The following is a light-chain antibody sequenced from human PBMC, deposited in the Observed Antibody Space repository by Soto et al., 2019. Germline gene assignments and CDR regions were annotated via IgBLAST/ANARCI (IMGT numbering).Light chain of an antibody. J-gene: IGKJ5*01. CDR2: GAS. Sequence: EIVLTQSPGTLSLSPGERATLSCRASQSVSTSYLAWYQQTPGQAPRLLIYGASSRATGIPDRFSGSGSGTDFTLTISRLEPEDFAVYYCQQRSNWPPITFGQGTRLEI. CDR1: QSVSTSY. V-gene: IGKV3D-20*02. CDR3: QQRSNWPPIT.